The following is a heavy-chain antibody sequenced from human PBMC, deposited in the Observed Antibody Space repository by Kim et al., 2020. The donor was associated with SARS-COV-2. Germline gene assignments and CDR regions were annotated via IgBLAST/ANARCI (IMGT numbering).Heavy chain of an antibody. CDR3: ARGAPIIVD. Sequence: SGTNDYNPSLKSRVTLSVDTSKNQLSLRLTSVTPADTAIYYWARGAPIIVDWGQGTLVTVSS. D-gene: IGHD3-22*01. V-gene: IGHV4-59*09. J-gene: IGHJ4*02. CDR2: SGTN.